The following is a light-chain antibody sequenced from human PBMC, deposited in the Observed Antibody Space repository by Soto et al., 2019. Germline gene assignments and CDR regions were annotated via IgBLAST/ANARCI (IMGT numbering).Light chain of an antibody. CDR1: SSDIAGYKH. V-gene: IGLV2-14*01. Sequence: QSVLTQPASVSGSPGQSITISCTGTSSDIAGYKHVSWYQQHPGKAPKLMIYEVSNRPSGVSNRFSGSKSGNTASLTISGLQAEDEADYYCSSYTTSSTQVFGTGTKVTVL. CDR2: EVS. J-gene: IGLJ1*01. CDR3: SSYTTSSTQV.